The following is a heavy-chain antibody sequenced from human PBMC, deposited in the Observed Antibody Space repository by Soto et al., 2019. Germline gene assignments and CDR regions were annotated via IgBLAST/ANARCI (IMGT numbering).Heavy chain of an antibody. Sequence: ASVKVSCKASGYTFTSYDINWVRQATGQGLEWMGWMNPNSGNTGYAQKFQGRVTMTRNTSISTAYMELSSLRSEDTAVYYCARGLQTTIFGVVIYNWFEPWGQGTLVTVSS. V-gene: IGHV1-8*01. CDR2: MNPNSGNT. CDR3: ARGLQTTIFGVVIYNWFEP. CDR1: GYTFTSYD. J-gene: IGHJ5*02. D-gene: IGHD3-3*01.